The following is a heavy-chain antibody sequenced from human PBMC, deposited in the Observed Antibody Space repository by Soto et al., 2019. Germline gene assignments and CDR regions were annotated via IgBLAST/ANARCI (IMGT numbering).Heavy chain of an antibody. CDR2: ISHLEST. CDR1: VGSISDGGFS. CDR3: ARGSAYDSFDY. Sequence: SETLSLTCTFSVGSISDGGFSCIWIRQAPWKGLEWIGYISHLESTYFHPSFKSRLTISIDRTRNQFSLNLSSVTAADMSVYYRARGSAYDSFDYGG. J-gene: IGHJ4*01. D-gene: IGHD5-12*01. V-gene: IGHV4-30-2*01.